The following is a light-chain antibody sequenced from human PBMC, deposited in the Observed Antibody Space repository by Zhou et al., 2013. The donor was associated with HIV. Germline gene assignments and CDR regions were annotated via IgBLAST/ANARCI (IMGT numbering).Light chain of an antibody. CDR2: AAS. Sequence: DIQMTQSPSSLSASVRDRVTITCRASQSISSYLNWYQQKPGKAPHLLIYAASTLQSGVPSRFSGSGYGTDFTLTINNLQPEDLATYYCQQSYSTPYTFGQGTKLEIK. V-gene: IGKV1-39*01. CDR1: QSISSY. CDR3: QQSYSTPYT. J-gene: IGKJ2*01.